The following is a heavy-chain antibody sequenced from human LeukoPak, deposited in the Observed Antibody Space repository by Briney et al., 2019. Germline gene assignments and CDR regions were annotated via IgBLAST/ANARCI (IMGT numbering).Heavy chain of an antibody. D-gene: IGHD6-13*01. CDR3: ARSKQLDY. Sequence: PGGSLRLSCAASGFTFSSYNMNRVRQAPGKGLERVSYISPGSSTIYYADSVKGRFTISRDNAKNSLYLQMNSLRDEDTAVYYCARSKQLDYWGQGTLVTVSS. CDR1: GFTFSSYN. J-gene: IGHJ4*02. CDR2: ISPGSSTI. V-gene: IGHV3-48*02.